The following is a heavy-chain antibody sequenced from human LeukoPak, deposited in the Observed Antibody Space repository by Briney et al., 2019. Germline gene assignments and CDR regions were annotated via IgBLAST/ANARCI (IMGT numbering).Heavy chain of an antibody. D-gene: IGHD6-19*01. CDR1: GFTFSGSA. CDR3: ARSLRVAVAASY. CDR2: IRSKANSYAT. V-gene: IGHV3-73*01. Sequence: PGGSLRLSCAASGFTFSGSAMHWVRQASGKGLEWVGRIRSKANSYATAYAASVKGRFTISRDDSKNTAYLQMNSLKTEDTAVYYCARSLRVAVAASYWGQGTLVTVSS. J-gene: IGHJ4*02.